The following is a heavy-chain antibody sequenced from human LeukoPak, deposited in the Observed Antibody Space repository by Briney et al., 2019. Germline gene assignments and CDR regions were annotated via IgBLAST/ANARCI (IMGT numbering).Heavy chain of an antibody. CDR2: IYDSGRT. Sequence: SETLSLTSTVPGGSISSYYWSWIPQPPGKGLEWIGYIYDSGRTNYNPSLKSRLTISVDTSKNQFSLKLTSVTAADTAIYYCARVRNDPDAFDIWGQGTMVTVSS. V-gene: IGHV4-59*01. J-gene: IGHJ3*02. CDR3: ARVRNDPDAFDI. CDR1: GGSISSYY.